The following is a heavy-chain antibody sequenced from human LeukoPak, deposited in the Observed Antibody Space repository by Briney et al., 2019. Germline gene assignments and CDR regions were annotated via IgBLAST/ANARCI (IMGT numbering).Heavy chain of an antibody. J-gene: IGHJ5*02. V-gene: IGHV4-39*01. Sequence: PSETLSLTCTVSGGSISSSGYYWGWIRQPPGKGLEWIASVYYSGSTYYNPSLKSRVTISVDTSKNQLSLKLSSLTAADTAVYYCARHEYSGSYYGLSWFNPWGQGTLVTVSS. D-gene: IGHD1-26*01. CDR2: VYYSGST. CDR1: GGSISSSGYY. CDR3: ARHEYSGSYYGLSWFNP.